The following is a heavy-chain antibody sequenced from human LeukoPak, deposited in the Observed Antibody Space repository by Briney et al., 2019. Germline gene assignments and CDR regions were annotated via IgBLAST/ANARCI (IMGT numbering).Heavy chain of an antibody. V-gene: IGHV1-2*02. CDR2: NNPNSGGT. D-gene: IGHD6-6*01. CDR1: GYTFTGYY. Sequence: ASVKVSCKASGYTFTGYYMHWVRQAPGQGLEWMGWNNPNSGGTNYAQKFQGRVTMTRDTSISTAYMELSRLRSDDTAVYYCARDVGGQLNYFDYWGQGTLVTVSS. J-gene: IGHJ4*02. CDR3: ARDVGGQLNYFDY.